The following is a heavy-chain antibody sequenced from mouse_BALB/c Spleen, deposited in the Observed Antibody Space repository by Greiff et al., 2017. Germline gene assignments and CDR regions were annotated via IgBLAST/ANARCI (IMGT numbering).Heavy chain of an antibody. J-gene: IGHJ3*01. Sequence: EVKLLESGGGLVQPGGSLKLSCAASGFDFSRYWMSWVRQAPGKGLEWIGEINPDSSTINYTPSLKDKFIISRDNAKNTLYLQMSKVRSEDTALYYCARPFYGNYGTGTAWFAYWGQGTLVTVSA. CDR3: ARPFYGNYGTGTAWFAY. V-gene: IGHV4-1*02. CDR1: GFDFSRYW. CDR2: INPDSSTI. D-gene: IGHD2-1*01.